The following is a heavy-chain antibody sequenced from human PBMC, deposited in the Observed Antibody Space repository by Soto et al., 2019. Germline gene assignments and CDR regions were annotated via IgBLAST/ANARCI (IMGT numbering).Heavy chain of an antibody. CDR1: GFTFSTHG. CDR2: VWFDGSEK. V-gene: IGHV3-33*01. CDR3: ARLYCSADSCYSVGAFDI. J-gene: IGHJ3*02. Sequence: QVQLVESGGGVVQPGRSLRLSCAASGFTFSTHGMHWVRQAPGKGLEWVALVWFDGSEKYYGDSVKGRFTISRDNSKNTLYLQMNSLSAEDTAVYYCARLYCSADSCYSVGAFDIRGQGTMVTVSA. D-gene: IGHD2-15*01.